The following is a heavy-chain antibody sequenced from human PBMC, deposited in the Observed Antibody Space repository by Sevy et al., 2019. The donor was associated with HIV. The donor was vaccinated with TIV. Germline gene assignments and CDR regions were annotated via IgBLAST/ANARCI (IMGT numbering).Heavy chain of an antibody. Sequence: GGSLRLSCAASGFTFSSYAMSWVRQAPGKGLEWVSAISGSGGSTYYADSVKGRFTISRDNCKNTLYLQMNSLRAEDTAVYYCAKDRRNYCRSSGYYYFDYWGQGTLVTVSS. CDR3: AKDRRNYCRSSGYYYFDY. D-gene: IGHD3-22*01. CDR1: GFTFSSYA. CDR2: ISGSGGST. J-gene: IGHJ4*02. V-gene: IGHV3-23*01.